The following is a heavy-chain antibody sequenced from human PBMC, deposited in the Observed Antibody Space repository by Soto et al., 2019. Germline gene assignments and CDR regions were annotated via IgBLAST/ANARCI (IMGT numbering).Heavy chain of an antibody. D-gene: IGHD3-16*02. CDR2: ITGSGGTT. Sequence: EVQLLESGGGLVQPGGSLRLSCAASGFTFSSYGMSWVRQAPGKGLECVSGITGSGGTTYYADSVKGRFTISRDNSKNTLYLQMNSLRAEDTAVYYCAKDTRLRLGELSFDAFDYWGQGTLVTVSS. V-gene: IGHV3-23*01. J-gene: IGHJ4*02. CDR1: GFTFSSYG. CDR3: AKDTRLRLGELSFDAFDY.